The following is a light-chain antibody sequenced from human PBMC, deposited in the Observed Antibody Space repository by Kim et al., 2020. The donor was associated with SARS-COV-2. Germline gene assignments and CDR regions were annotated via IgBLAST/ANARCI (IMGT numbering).Light chain of an antibody. J-gene: IGLJ3*02. CDR2: ENN. CDR3: QSFDSNIQV. CDR1: SGSIASTN. Sequence: GKTVNISCTRSSGSIASTNVQWYQQRPGTSPTAVIFENNQRPSGVPDRFSGSIDGSSNSASLTISGLKTEDEADYYCQSFDSNIQVFGGGTKLTVL. V-gene: IGLV6-57*01.